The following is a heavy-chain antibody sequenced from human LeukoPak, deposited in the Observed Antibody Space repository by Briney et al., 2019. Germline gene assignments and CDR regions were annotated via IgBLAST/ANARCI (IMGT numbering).Heavy chain of an antibody. Sequence: GASVKVSCKASGYTFTSYGISWVRQAPGQGLEWMGWIGSYNGNTNYAQKLQGRVTMTTDTSTSTAYMELRSLRSDDTAVCYCARGLWFGHIDYWGQGTLVTVSS. D-gene: IGHD3-10*01. J-gene: IGHJ4*02. V-gene: IGHV1-18*01. CDR1: GYTFTSYG. CDR2: IGSYNGNT. CDR3: ARGLWFGHIDY.